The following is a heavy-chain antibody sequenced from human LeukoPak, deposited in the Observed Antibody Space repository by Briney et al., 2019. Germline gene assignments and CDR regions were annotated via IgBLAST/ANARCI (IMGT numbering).Heavy chain of an antibody. CDR3: ARDMGYDFWSEYYYYGMDV. J-gene: IGHJ6*02. V-gene: IGHV1-18*01. Sequence: ASVTVSCTASGYTFTSYGISWVRQAPGQGLEWMGWISAYNGNTNYAQKLQGRVTMTTDTSTSTAYMELRSLRSDDTAVYYCARDMGYDFWSEYYYYGMDVWGQGTTVTVSS. D-gene: IGHD3-3*01. CDR1: GYTFTSYG. CDR2: ISAYNGNT.